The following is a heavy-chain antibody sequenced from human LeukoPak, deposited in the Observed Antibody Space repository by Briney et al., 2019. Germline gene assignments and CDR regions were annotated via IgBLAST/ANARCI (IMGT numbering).Heavy chain of an antibody. CDR1: GFTFSSYA. V-gene: IGHV3-48*04. D-gene: IGHD1-26*01. Sequence: GGSLRLSCAASGFTFSSYAMSWVRQAPGKGLECISYISQSGDTIYYADSVKGRFTISRDNAKGSLYVQMNSLRAEDTAVYYCVRVRGSYAFDFWGQGTPVIVSS. J-gene: IGHJ4*02. CDR3: VRVRGSYAFDF. CDR2: ISQSGDTI.